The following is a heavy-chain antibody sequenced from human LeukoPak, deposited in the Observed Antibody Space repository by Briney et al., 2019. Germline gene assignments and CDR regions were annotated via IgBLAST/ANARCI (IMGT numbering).Heavy chain of an antibody. J-gene: IGHJ4*02. CDR2: IIPIFGTA. CDR3: ARDSPSRGDYGGNSDY. V-gene: IGHV1-69*13. Sequence: SVKVSCKASGGTFSSYAISWVRQAPGQGLEWMGGIIPIFGTANYAQKFQGRVTITAYESTSTAYMELSSLRSEDTAVYYCARDSPSRGDYGGNSDYWGQGTLVTVSS. CDR1: GGTFSSYA. D-gene: IGHD4-23*01.